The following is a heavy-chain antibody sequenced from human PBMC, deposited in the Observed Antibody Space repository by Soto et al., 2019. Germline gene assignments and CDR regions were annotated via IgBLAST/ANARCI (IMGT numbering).Heavy chain of an antibody. J-gene: IGHJ6*02. CDR3: AKSGSSSWSYYYYGMDV. D-gene: IGHD6-13*01. CDR1: GFTFSSYA. V-gene: IGHV3-23*01. Sequence: SLSLSCAASGFTFSSYAMSWVRQAPGKGLEWVSAISGSGGSTYYADSVKGRFTISRDNSKNTLYLQMNSLRAEDTAVYYCAKSGSSSWSYYYYGMDVWGQGTTVTVSS. CDR2: ISGSGGST.